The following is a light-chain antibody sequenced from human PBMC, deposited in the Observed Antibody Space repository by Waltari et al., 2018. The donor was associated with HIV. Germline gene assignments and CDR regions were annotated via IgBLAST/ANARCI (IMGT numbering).Light chain of an antibody. CDR3: QQYDNLPFT. CDR1: QDISNY. CDR2: DAS. V-gene: IGKV1-33*01. J-gene: IGKJ3*01. Sequence: DIQMTQSPSSLSASVGARVTITCHASQDISNYLNLYQQKPGKAPKLLIYDASNLETGVPSRFSGSGSGTDFTFTISSLQPEDIATYYCQQYDNLPFTFGPGTKVDIK.